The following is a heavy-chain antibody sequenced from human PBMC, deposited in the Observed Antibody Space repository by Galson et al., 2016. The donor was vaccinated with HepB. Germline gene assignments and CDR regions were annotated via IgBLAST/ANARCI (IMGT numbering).Heavy chain of an antibody. V-gene: IGHV4-59*11. Sequence: LSLTCTVSGDSISSHYWGWLRQPPGKGLEWIGYMHSSGGSNYNPSLNSRLTISLDTSKNQFSLKLTSVIAADTAGYYCARVPVTGTYYTAASDVWGRGTVVTVSS. CDR3: ARVPVTGTYYTAASDV. CDR2: MHSSGGS. J-gene: IGHJ3*01. D-gene: IGHD1-26*01. CDR1: GDSISSHY.